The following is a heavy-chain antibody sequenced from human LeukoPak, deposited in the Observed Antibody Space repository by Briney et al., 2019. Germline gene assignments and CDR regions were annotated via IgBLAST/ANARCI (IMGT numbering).Heavy chain of an antibody. Sequence: GESLKISCKGSGYSFTSYWIGWVRQMPGKGLEWLGIIWPGDSETRYSPPFQDQVTISVDKSTSTAYLQWSSLRASDTAIYYCARQRDGTYASYCFDSWGQGTLVTVSS. CDR1: GYSFTSYW. CDR2: IWPGDSET. V-gene: IGHV5-51*01. J-gene: IGHJ4*02. CDR3: ARQRDGTYASYCFDS. D-gene: IGHD2-2*01.